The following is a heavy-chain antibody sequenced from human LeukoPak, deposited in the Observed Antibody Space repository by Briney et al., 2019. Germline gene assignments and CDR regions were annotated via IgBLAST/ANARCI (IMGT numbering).Heavy chain of an antibody. D-gene: IGHD5-12*01. J-gene: IGHJ6*03. CDR3: AKGGGYEAQYYYYYLDV. Sequence: GGSLRLSCAASVFTLCSEGMPWAGQGRGKGMGWGAFVRYDGSNKYYADSVKGRFTISRDNSKNTLYLQMKSLRAEDTAVYYCAKGGGYEAQYYYYYLDVWGKGTTVTISS. V-gene: IGHV3-30*02. CDR2: VRYDGSNK. CDR1: VFTLCSEG.